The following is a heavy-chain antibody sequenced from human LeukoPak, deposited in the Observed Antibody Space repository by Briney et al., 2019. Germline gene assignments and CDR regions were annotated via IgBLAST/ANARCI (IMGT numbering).Heavy chain of an antibody. D-gene: IGHD2-15*01. Sequence: SETLPLTCTVSGGSISSYYWSWIRQPPGKGLEWIGYIYYSGSTNYNPSLKSRVTISVDTSKNQFSLKLSSVTAADTAVYYCARAGYCSGGSCYYTPYLNFDYWGQGTLVTVSS. J-gene: IGHJ4*02. V-gene: IGHV4-59*01. CDR1: GGSISSYY. CDR3: ARAGYCSGGSCYYTPYLNFDY. CDR2: IYYSGST.